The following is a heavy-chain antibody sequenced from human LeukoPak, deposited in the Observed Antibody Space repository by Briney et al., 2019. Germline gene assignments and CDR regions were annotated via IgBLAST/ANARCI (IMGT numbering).Heavy chain of an antibody. J-gene: IGHJ4*02. D-gene: IGHD3-10*01. CDR3: AEVTMVRGVIDY. CDR2: INPNSGGT. CDR1: GYTFTGYY. Sequence: SVKVSCKASGYTFTGYYMHWVRQAPGQGLEWMGWINPNSGGTNYAQKFQGRVTMTRDTSISTAYMELSRLRSDDTAVYYCAEVTMVRGVIDYWGQGTLVTVSS. V-gene: IGHV1-2*02.